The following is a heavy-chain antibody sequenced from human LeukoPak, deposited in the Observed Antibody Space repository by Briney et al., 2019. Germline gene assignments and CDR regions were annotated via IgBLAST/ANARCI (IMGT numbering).Heavy chain of an antibody. CDR3: TAGTLVRGDILLGYSH. J-gene: IGHJ4*02. CDR2: IKSKNDVGTT. Sequence: GGSLRLSCAASGFSFSDAWMSWVRQAPGKGLEWLGRIKSKNDVGTTHYAAPVKDRVIIPRDDSKTTLYLEMSGLKIDDTALYYCTAGTLVRGDILLGYSHWGQGTLVTVFS. V-gene: IGHV3-15*01. CDR1: GFSFSDAW. D-gene: IGHD3-10*01.